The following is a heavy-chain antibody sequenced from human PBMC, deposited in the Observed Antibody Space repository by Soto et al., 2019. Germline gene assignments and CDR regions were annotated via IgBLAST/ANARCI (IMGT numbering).Heavy chain of an antibody. CDR1: GFTFSNYG. V-gene: IGHV3-30*18. D-gene: IGHD6-13*01. Sequence: QVQLVESGGGVVQPGTSLRLSCAASGFTFSNYGMHWVLQAPGKGLDCVASISSDGNNKYYADSVKGRFTISRDNSKNTLNLEMNSLRVEDTAVYYCAKVVEQQLVRCGLDCWGQGTLVTVSS. CDR3: AKVVEQQLVRCGLDC. J-gene: IGHJ4*02. CDR2: ISSDGNNK.